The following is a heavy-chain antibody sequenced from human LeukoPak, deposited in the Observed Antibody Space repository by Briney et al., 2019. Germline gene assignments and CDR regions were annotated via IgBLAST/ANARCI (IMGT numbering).Heavy chain of an antibody. J-gene: IGHJ4*02. CDR3: ATSGNVSVVLRGFDY. D-gene: IGHD3-10*01. V-gene: IGHV3-66*01. CDR1: GFAFTSNY. Sequence: GGSLRLSCAASGFAFTSNYLSWVRQAPGKGLEWVSVIYSGGNTSLTDSVRGRFTVSRDKSKNTLYLQMNSLRVEDTAVYYCATSGNVSVVLRGFDYWGQGTLLIVSS. CDR2: IYSGGNT.